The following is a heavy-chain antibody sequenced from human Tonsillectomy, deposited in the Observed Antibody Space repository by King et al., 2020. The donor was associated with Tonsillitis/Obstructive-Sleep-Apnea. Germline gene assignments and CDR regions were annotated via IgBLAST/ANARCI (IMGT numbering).Heavy chain of an antibody. J-gene: IGHJ2*01. D-gene: IGHD3-3*01. V-gene: IGHV3-7*01. CDR2: IEQDGSEK. CDR3: ARFSVGYYYDFWSGYPNWYFVL. CDR1: GFTFSSYW. Sequence: VQLVESGGGLVQSGGSLRLSCAASGFTFSSYWMSWVRQAPGKGLEWVANIEQDGSEKNYVDSVKGRFTISRDNAKNSLYLQMNSLRAEYTAVYYCARFSVGYYYDFWSGYPNWYFVLWGRGTLVTVSS.